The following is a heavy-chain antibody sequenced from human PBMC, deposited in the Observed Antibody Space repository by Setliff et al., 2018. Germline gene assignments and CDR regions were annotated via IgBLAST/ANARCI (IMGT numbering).Heavy chain of an antibody. J-gene: IGHJ6*03. D-gene: IGHD4-4*01. CDR1: GGTFSSYA. V-gene: IGHV1-69*13. Sequence: WASVKVSCKASGGTFSSYAIDWVRQAPGQGLEWMGGIIPMFGTTNYAQRFRGRVTITADESTTTAYLELSSLRSEDPAVYFCARGRPTANPYYYYYRDVWGKGTTVTVSS. CDR3: ARGRPTANPYYYYYRDV. CDR2: IIPMFGTT.